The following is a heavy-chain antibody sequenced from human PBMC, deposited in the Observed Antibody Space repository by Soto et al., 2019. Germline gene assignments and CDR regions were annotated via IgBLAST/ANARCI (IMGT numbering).Heavy chain of an antibody. CDR2: ISWNSGTI. V-gene: IGHV3-9*01. D-gene: IGHD2-8*02. J-gene: IGHJ6*02. Sequence: EVQLVESGGGLVQPGRSLRLSCGASGFTFDEYGMHWVRQAPGKGLEWVSGISWNSGTIGYADSVKGRFTISRDNAKNSLYLQMSSLRAEVTALYYCAKSTGGTANGMDVWGQGTTVTVSS. CDR1: GFTFDEYG. CDR3: AKSTGGTANGMDV.